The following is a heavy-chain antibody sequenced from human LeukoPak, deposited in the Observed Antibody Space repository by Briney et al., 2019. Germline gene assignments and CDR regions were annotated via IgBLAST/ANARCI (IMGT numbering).Heavy chain of an antibody. CDR3: ASPYSSRWYELCY. V-gene: IGHV3-21*01. CDR1: GLTFSSYS. CDR2: ISSSSSYM. D-gene: IGHD6-13*01. Sequence: GGSLRLSCAASGLTFSSYSMNWVRQAPGKGLEWVSSISSSSSYMYYADSVKGRFTISRDNAKNSLYLQMNSLRAEDTAVYYCASPYSSRWYELCYWGQGTLVTVSS. J-gene: IGHJ4*02.